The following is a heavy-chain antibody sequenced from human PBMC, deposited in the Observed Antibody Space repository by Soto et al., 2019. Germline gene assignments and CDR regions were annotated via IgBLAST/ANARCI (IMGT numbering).Heavy chain of an antibody. V-gene: IGHV4-59*01. D-gene: IGHD3-10*01. CDR3: AGYDYYGSGSSLY. CDR1: GGSMSIYY. CDR2: VSYSGTT. J-gene: IGHJ4*01. Sequence: QVQLQESGPRLVKPSETLSLTCTVSGGSMSIYYWSWIRQPPGKGLEWIGCVSYSGTTFYNPSLNSRVTISIDTSKTQFSLNLDSVTAADTAVYYCAGYDYYGSGSSLYWGHGALVTGSS.